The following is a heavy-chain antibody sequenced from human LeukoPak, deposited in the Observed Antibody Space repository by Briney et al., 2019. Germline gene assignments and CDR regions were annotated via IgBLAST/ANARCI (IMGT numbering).Heavy chain of an antibody. CDR3: ARGGALLWFGELFFAGVFESPRAYYYYGMDV. CDR1: GYTFTSYD. J-gene: IGHJ6*02. V-gene: IGHV1-8*01. Sequence: ASVKVSCKASGYTFTSYDINWVRQATGQGLEWMGWMNPNSGNTGYAQKFQVRVTMTRNTSISTASMELSSLRPEAAAVYYCARGGALLWFGELFFAGVFESPRAYYYYGMDVWGQGTTVTVSS. CDR2: MNPNSGNT. D-gene: IGHD3-10*01.